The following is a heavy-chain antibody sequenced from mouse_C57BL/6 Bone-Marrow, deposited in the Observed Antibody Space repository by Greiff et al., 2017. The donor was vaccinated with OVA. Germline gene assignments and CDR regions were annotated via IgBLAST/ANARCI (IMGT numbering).Heavy chain of an antibody. J-gene: IGHJ3*01. V-gene: IGHV1-76*01. D-gene: IGHD3-2*02. Sequence: VQLQESGAELVRPGASVKLSCKASGYTFTDYYINWVKQRPGQGLEWIARIYPGSGNTYYNEKFKGKATLTAEKSSSTAYMQLSSLTSEDSAVYFCAQTAQAPFAYWGQGTLVTVSA. CDR3: AQTAQAPFAY. CDR1: GYTFTDYY. CDR2: IYPGSGNT.